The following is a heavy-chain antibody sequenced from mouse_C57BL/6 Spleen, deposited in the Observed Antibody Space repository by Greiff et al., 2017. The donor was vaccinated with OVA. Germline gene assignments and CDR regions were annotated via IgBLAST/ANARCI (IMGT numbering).Heavy chain of an antibody. J-gene: IGHJ4*01. D-gene: IGHD1-1*01. CDR3: ARGYYYGSSYGYYAMDY. CDR1: GYTFTDYY. Sequence: VQLQQSGPELVKPGASVKISCKASGYTFTDYYMNWVKQSHGKSLEWIGDINPNNGGTSYNQKFKGKATLTVDKSSSTAYMELRSLTSEDSAVYYCARGYYYGSSYGYYAMDYWGQGTSVTVSS. CDR2: INPNNGGT. V-gene: IGHV1-26*01.